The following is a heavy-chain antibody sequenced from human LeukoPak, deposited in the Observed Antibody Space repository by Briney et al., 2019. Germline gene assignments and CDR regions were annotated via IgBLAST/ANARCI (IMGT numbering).Heavy chain of an antibody. CDR3: ARTSSGWYGS. D-gene: IGHD6-19*01. V-gene: IGHV3-74*01. CDR1: GFSFSSYW. J-gene: IGHJ4*02. CDR2: ISTDGSST. Sequence: GGSLRLSCAVSGFSFSSYWMHWVRQAPGKGLVWVSRISTDGSSTTYADSVRGRFTISRDNPKDTLYLQMDSLRAEETAVYYCARTSSGWYGSWGQGTLVTVSS.